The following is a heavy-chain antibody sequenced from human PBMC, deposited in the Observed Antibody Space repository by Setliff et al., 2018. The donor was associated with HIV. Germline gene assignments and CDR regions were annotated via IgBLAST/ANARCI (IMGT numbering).Heavy chain of an antibody. V-gene: IGHV3-48*01. CDR3: ASSGSGIYINWFGP. Sequence: GGSLRLSCAASGFTFSSYSMNWVRQAPGKGLEWVSYISSSSSTIYYADSVKGRFTISRDNDKNSVHLQMTSLRAEDTAVYYCASSGSGIYINWFGPWGQGTLVTVSS. CDR1: GFTFSSYS. CDR2: ISSSSSTI. D-gene: IGHD3-10*01. J-gene: IGHJ5*02.